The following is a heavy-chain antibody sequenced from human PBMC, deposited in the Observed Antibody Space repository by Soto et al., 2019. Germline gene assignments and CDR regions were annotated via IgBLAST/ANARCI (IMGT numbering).Heavy chain of an antibody. V-gene: IGHV3-53*01. CDR3: ATFFWGIPS. J-gene: IGHJ5*02. CDR2: LYRAGDT. D-gene: IGHD3-16*01. CDR1: GFSVSDEY. Sequence: EVQVVESGGGLVQPGGSLRLSCAASGFSVSDEYISWFRQAPGKGLEWVSVLYRAGDTYYGDSVRGRFTISRDNSKNTVFLQMDSLAVEDTAVYYCATFFWGIPSWGQGTLVTVSS.